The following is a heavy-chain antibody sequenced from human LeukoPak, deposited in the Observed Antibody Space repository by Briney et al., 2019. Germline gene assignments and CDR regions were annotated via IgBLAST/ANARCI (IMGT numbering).Heavy chain of an antibody. CDR3: ARDSDSQPGTSCSD. CDR2: ISSSSSYI. J-gene: IGHJ4*02. Sequence: GGSLRLSCAASGFTFSSHWMTWVRQAPGKGLEWVSSISSSSSYIYYADSVKGRFTISRDNAKNSLYLQMNSLRAEDTAVYYCARDSDSQPGTSCSDWGQGTLVTVSS. D-gene: IGHD2-2*01. CDR1: GFTFSSHW. V-gene: IGHV3-21*01.